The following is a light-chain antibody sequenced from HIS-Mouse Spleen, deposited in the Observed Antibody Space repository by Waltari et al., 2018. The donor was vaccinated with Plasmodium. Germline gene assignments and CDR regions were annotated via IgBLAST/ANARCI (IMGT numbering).Light chain of an antibody. Sequence: DIQMTQSPSSLSASVGDRVTITCRASQSISSYLNWYQQKPGKAPKLLIYAASSLQSGVPSRFSGSGSGTDFTLTISSLQPEDFATYNCQLSYSTWTFGQGTKVEIK. CDR3: QLSYSTWT. CDR1: QSISSY. CDR2: AAS. J-gene: IGKJ1*01. V-gene: IGKV1-39*01.